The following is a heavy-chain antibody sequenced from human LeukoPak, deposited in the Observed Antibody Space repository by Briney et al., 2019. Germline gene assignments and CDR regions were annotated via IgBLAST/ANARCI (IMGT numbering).Heavy chain of an antibody. V-gene: IGHV4-59*08. D-gene: IGHD2-2*01. CDR1: GGSISSYY. CDR3: ASTSVQGNGCYYYGMDV. CDR2: IYYSGST. Sequence: SETLSLTCTVSGGSISSYYWSWIRQPPGKGLEWIGYIYYSGSTNYNPSLKSRVTISVDTSKNQFSLKLSSVTAADTAVYYCASTSVQGNGCYYYGMDVWGQGTTVTVSS. J-gene: IGHJ6*02.